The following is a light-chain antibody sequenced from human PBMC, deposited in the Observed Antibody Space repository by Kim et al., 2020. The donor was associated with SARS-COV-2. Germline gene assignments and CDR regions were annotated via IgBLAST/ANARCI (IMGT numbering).Light chain of an antibody. J-gene: IGKJ2*01. Sequence: PGASATRSCRARQRISANVAWYQQRAGQAPRILIYGATTRGTGVPTRFSGKGSGTEFTLTISNLQSGDFATYYCQQYNDWPPKYTCGQGTKLDI. CDR3: QQYNDWPPKYT. CDR2: GAT. V-gene: IGKV3-15*01. CDR1: QRISAN.